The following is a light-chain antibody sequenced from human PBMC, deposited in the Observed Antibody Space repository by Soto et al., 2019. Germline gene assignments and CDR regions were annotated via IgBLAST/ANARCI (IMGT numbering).Light chain of an antibody. CDR1: SSDVGSYSL. V-gene: IGLV2-23*01. J-gene: IGLJ3*02. CDR3: CSYAGYNTWV. CDR2: EGS. Sequence: QSALTQPASVSGSPGQSITISCTGTSSDVGSYSLVSWYQQHPGKAPKLMIYEGSKRPSGVSNRFSGSKSGNTASLTISGLQAEDEADYYCCSYAGYNTWVFGGGTKLTVL.